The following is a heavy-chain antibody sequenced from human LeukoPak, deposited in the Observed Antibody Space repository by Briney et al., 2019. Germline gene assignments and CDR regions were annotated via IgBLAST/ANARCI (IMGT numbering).Heavy chain of an antibody. D-gene: IGHD3-22*01. CDR2: ISSSSSTI. J-gene: IGHJ4*02. CDR3: ARAHYYDSSGPALDY. Sequence: PGGSLRLFCSAAGFIFRSYSMKWFRQAPRKGLEWVSYISSSSSTIYYADSGKGRFTIYRDNAKNTLYLQMNSLRAEDTAVYYCARAHYYDSSGPALDYWGQGTLVTVSS. V-gene: IGHV3-48*04. CDR1: GFIFRSYS.